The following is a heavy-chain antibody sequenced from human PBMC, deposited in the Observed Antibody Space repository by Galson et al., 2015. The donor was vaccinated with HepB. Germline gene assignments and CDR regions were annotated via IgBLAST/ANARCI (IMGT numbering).Heavy chain of an antibody. J-gene: IGHJ4*02. CDR3: AKDRAYDFWSGYYGAARTY. D-gene: IGHD3-3*01. CDR1: GFTFSSHA. CDR2: ISGSGGST. Sequence: SLRLSCAASGFTFSSHAMSWVRQAPGKGLEWVSAISGSGGSTYYADSVKGRFTISRDNSKNTLYLQMNSLRAEDTAVYYCAKDRAYDFWSGYYGAARTYWGQGTLVTVSS. V-gene: IGHV3-23*01.